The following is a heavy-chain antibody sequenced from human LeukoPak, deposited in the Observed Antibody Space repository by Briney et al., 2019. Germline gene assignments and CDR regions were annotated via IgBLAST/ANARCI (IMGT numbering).Heavy chain of an antibody. CDR2: IFPSGGEI. J-gene: IGHJ5*02. Sequence: GVSVSLLCAVSGFTFSTFAMMWVRPPPGKGLEGGSSIFPSGGEIQYADSVRGRLPISRDNSKSTLSLQMNSLRAEDTAIYYCATYRQVLLPFEPWGQGTLVTVSS. V-gene: IGHV3-23*01. D-gene: IGHD2-8*02. CDR1: GFTFSTFA. CDR3: ATYRQVLLPFEP.